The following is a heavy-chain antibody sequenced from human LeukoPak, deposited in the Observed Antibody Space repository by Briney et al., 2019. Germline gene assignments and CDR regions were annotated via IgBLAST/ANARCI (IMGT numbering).Heavy chain of an antibody. CDR1: GFTFDDYA. CDR2: ITWNRDNI. D-gene: IGHD3-22*01. Sequence: QPGRSLRLSCTVSGFTFDDYAMHWAQHTPGKGLEWVAGITWNRDNIGYGDSVKGRFTISRDNVKNVLYLQMNSLRPEDTALYYCAKDLSSAITSALVLDVWGQGTTVTVS. J-gene: IGHJ6*02. V-gene: IGHV3-9*01. CDR3: AKDLSSAITSALVLDV.